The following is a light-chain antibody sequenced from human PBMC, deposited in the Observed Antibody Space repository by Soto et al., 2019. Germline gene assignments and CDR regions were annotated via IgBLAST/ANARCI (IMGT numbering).Light chain of an antibody. CDR3: QQYYTFPLT. Sequence: DTQMTQSPSTLSASVGDRVTITCRASQSSGNWLAWYQQNPGKAPKLLIYKASILQGGVPSRFSGSGSGTEFTLTISSLQPDDFATYFFQQYYTFPLTFGGGTKLDIK. J-gene: IGKJ4*01. CDR1: QSSGNW. V-gene: IGKV1-5*03. CDR2: KAS.